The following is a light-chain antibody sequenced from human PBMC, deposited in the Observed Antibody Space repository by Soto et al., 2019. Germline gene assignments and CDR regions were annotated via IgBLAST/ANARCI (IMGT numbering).Light chain of an antibody. CDR2: RNR. J-gene: IGLJ1*01. V-gene: IGLV1-40*01. CDR3: QSYDSSLSAYV. CDR1: SSNIGADYG. Sequence: QSVLTQPPSVSGAPGQRVTISCTGSSSNIGADYGVHWYQHLPGTAPRLLMYRNRNRPSGVPDRFSGANTGTSASLAITGLQAEDEADYYCQSYDSSLSAYVFGNGTQLTVL.